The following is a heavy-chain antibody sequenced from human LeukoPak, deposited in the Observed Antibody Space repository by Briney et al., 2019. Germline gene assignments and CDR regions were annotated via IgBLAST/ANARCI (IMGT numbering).Heavy chain of an antibody. CDR2: IIPIFGTA. Sequence: SVKVSCKASGGTFSSYAISWVRQAPGQGLEWMGRIIPIFGTANYAQKFQGRVTLTTDESTSTAYMELSSLRSEDTAVYYCSREPRGIVGNYYYYYMDVWGKGTTVTVSS. CDR3: SREPRGIVGNYYYYYMDV. CDR1: GGTFSSYA. J-gene: IGHJ6*03. V-gene: IGHV1-69*05. D-gene: IGHD1-26*01.